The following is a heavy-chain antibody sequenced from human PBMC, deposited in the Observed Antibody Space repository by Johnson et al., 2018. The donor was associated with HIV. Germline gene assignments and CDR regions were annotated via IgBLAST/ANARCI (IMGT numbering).Heavy chain of an antibody. Sequence: EVQLVESGGGLVKPGGSLRLSCAASGFTVSSNYMSWVRQAPGKGLEWVSGINWSGGGTAYANSVKGRFTIFRDNSKNTLYLQMGSLRAEDMAVYYCARGNITMIVGTSYAFDIWGQVTMVTVSS. CDR2: NWSGGGT. CDR3: ARGNITMIVGTSYAFDI. J-gene: IGHJ3*02. D-gene: IGHD3-22*01. CDR1: GFTVSSNY. V-gene: IGHV3-66*01.